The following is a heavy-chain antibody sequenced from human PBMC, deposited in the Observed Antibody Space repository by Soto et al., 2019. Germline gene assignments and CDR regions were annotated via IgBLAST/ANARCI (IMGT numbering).Heavy chain of an antibody. CDR1: GITFSSYS. CDR3: ATTGTPALRYYYYGMDV. D-gene: IGHD1-1*01. CDR2: ISSSSSYI. V-gene: IGHV3-21*01. Sequence: GSLRLSCAASGITFSSYSMNWVRQAPGKGLEWVSSISSSSSYIYYADSVKGRFTISRDNAKNSLYLQMNSLRAEDTAVYYCATTGTPALRYYYYGMDVWGQGTTVTVS. J-gene: IGHJ6*02.